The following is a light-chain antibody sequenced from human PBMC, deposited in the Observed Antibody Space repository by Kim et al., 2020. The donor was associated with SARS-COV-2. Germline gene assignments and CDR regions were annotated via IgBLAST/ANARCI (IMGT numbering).Light chain of an antibody. Sequence: VSLGESATLSCWASRSVGTNLAWYQQKRGQAPRLLMYGASNRATGIPARFSGSGSGTEFTLTISSLQSEDFVVYYCQQYETWLGTFGQGTKVDIK. V-gene: IGKV3-15*01. CDR3: QQYETWLGT. CDR2: GAS. CDR1: RSVGTN. J-gene: IGKJ1*01.